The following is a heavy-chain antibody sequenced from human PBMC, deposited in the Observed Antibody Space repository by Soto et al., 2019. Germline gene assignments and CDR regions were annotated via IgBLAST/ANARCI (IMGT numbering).Heavy chain of an antibody. J-gene: IGHJ4*02. CDR2: ISAYNGNT. V-gene: IGHV1-18*01. Sequence: GASVKVSCKASGYTFTSYGISWVRQAPGQGLEWMGWISAYNGNTNYAQKLQGRVTMTTDTSTSTAYMELRSLRSDDTAVYYCARERDCSGGSCYSFDYWGQGTLVTVSS. CDR1: GYTFTSYG. CDR3: ARERDCSGGSCYSFDY. D-gene: IGHD2-15*01.